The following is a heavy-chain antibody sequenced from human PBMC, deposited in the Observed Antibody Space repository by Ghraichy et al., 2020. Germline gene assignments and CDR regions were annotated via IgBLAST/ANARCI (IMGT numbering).Heavy chain of an antibody. D-gene: IGHD6-19*01. V-gene: IGHV3-9*01. CDR1: GFTFDDYA. CDR3: AKEAIAVAALDY. J-gene: IGHJ4*02. Sequence: GGSLRLSCAASGFTFDDYAMHWVRQAPGKGLEWVSGISWNSGSIGYADSVKGRFTISRDNAKNSLYLQMNSLRAEDTALYYCAKEAIAVAALDYWGQGTLVTVSS. CDR2: ISWNSGSI.